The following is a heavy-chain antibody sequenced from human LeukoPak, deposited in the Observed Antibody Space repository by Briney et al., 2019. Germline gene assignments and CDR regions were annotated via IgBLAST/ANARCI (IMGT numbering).Heavy chain of an antibody. J-gene: IGHJ3*02. CDR1: GFAFSSYW. CDR2: IKGDESEI. CDR3: ARGGHCSGGSCYSSLTAFDI. V-gene: IGHV3-7*02. Sequence: GGSLRPSCAASGFAFSSYWMSWVRQAPGKGLEWVAAIKGDESEIYYVDSVKGRFTISRDNTKNSLYLQMNSLRAEDTAVYYCARGGHCSGGSCYSSLTAFDIWGQGTMVTVSS. D-gene: IGHD2-15*01.